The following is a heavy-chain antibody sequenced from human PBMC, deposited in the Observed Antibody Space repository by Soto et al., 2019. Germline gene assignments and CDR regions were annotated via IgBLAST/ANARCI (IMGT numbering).Heavy chain of an antibody. D-gene: IGHD2-15*01. CDR3: AREKDASPHDAFDI. CDR2: IIPIFGTA. J-gene: IGHJ3*02. V-gene: IGHV1-69*13. Sequence: SVKVSCKASGGTFSSYAISWVRQAPGQGLEWMGGIIPIFGTANYAQKFQGRFTITADESTSTAYMELSSLRSEDTAVYYCAREKDASPHDAFDIWGQGTMVTVSS. CDR1: GGTFSSYA.